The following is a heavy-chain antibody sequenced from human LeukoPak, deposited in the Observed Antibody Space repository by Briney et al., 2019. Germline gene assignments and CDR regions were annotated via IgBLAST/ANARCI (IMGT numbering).Heavy chain of an antibody. J-gene: IGHJ4*02. CDR1: GFTFSSYW. D-gene: IGHD3-22*01. Sequence: GGSLRLSREASGFTFSSYWMSWVRQAPGKGLEWVANIKQDGSEKYYVDSVKGRFTISRDNAKNSLYLQMNSLRAEDTAVYYCARDYDYYDSSGYLGGFYYFDYWGQGTLVTVSS. V-gene: IGHV3-7*03. CDR3: ARDYDYYDSSGYLGGFYYFDY. CDR2: IKQDGSEK.